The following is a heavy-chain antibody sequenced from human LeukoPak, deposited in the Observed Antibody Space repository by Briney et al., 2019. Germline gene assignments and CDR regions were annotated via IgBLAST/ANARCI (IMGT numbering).Heavy chain of an antibody. Sequence: PGGSLRLSCAASGFTFSNAWMSWVRQAPGKGLEWVARIRAGGTTDYAAPVKGRFTISRDDSMNTLSLQMDSLKIGDTAVYYCAADVPSPLAQIDYWGQGTPVTVSS. J-gene: IGHJ4*02. V-gene: IGHV3-15*01. CDR1: GFTFSNAW. D-gene: IGHD1-14*01. CDR3: AADVPSPLAQIDY. CDR2: IRAGGTT.